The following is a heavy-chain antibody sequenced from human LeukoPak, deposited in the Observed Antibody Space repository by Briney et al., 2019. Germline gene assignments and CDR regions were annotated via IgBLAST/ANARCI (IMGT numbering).Heavy chain of an antibody. Sequence: SETLSLTCTVSGCSISSYYWSWIRQPAGKGLEWIGRIYTSGSTNYYPSLKSRVTMSVDTSKNQYFLRLSSVTAADAPVHYCASGRITIFGVVIDYYYYMDVWGKGTTVTVSS. J-gene: IGHJ6*03. CDR1: GCSISSYY. D-gene: IGHD3-3*01. CDR3: ASGRITIFGVVIDYYYYMDV. V-gene: IGHV4-4*07. CDR2: IYTSGST.